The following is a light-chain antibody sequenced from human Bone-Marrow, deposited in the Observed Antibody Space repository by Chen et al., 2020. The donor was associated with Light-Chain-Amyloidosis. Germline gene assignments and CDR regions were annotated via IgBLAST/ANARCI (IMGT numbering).Light chain of an antibody. CDR2: DDS. CDR3: QVWDRSSDRPV. V-gene: IGLV3-21*02. CDR1: NIGSTS. J-gene: IGLJ3*02. Sequence: SYVLTQPSSVSVAPGQTATIACGGNNIGSTSVHWYQQTPGQAPLLVVYDDSDRPSGIPARLSGSNSGNTATLTISRVEAVDEADYYCQVWDRSSDRPVFGGGTKLTVL.